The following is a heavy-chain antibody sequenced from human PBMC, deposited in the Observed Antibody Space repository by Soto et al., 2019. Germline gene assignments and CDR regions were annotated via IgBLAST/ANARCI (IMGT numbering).Heavy chain of an antibody. V-gene: IGHV1-46*01. CDR3: ARVKAAAGTSSVATFDY. J-gene: IGHJ4*02. D-gene: IGHD6-13*01. Sequence: ASVKVSCKASGYTFTSYYMHWVRQAPGQGLEWMGIINPSGGSTSYAQKFQGRVTMTRDTSTSTVYMELSSLRSEDTAVYYCARVKAAAGTSSVATFDYWGQGTLVTVSS. CDR2: INPSGGST. CDR1: GYTFTSYY.